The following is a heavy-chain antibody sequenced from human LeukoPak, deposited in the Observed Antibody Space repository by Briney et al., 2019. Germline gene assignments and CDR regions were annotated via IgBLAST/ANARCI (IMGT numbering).Heavy chain of an antibody. D-gene: IGHD2-2*01. J-gene: IGHJ4*02. V-gene: IGHV3-23*01. Sequence: PGGSLRLSCAASGFTFSTYAMTWVRQAPGKGLEWVSTISGSGGTTYYADSVKGRFTISRDNSKNTLYMQMNSLRAEDTAVYYCAKDCSSTNCYRHWGQGTLVTVSS. CDR3: AKDCSSTNCYRH. CDR2: ISGSGGTT. CDR1: GFTFSTYA.